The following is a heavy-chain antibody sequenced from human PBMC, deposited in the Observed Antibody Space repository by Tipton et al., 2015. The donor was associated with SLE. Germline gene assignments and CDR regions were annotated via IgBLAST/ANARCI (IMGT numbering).Heavy chain of an antibody. D-gene: IGHD6-25*01. Sequence: SLRLSCAASGFTFNTHGMSWLRQAPGKGLEWVSGIDTNGVYTYYPDSMKGRFTMSRDNSRNTVYLQMNSLRAEDTAVYYCAKGLRTGSDYIRRDAFHMWGQGTLVTVSS. CDR3: AKGLRTGSDYIRRDAFHM. CDR2: IDTNGVYT. V-gene: IGHV3-23*01. J-gene: IGHJ3*02. CDR1: GFTFNTHG.